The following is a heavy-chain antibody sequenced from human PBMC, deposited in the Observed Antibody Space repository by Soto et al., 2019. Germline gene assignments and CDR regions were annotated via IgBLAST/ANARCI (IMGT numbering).Heavy chain of an antibody. V-gene: IGHV3-53*01. J-gene: IGHJ6*02. CDR1: GFTVSSNY. CDR2: IYSGGST. Sequence: GGSLILSCAASGFTVSSNYMSWVRQAPGKGLEWVSVIYSGGSTYYADSVKGRFTISRDNSKNTLYLQMNSLRAEDTAVYYCATTGTTSYYYYGMDVWGQGTTVTVSS. D-gene: IGHD1-1*01. CDR3: ATTGTTSYYYYGMDV.